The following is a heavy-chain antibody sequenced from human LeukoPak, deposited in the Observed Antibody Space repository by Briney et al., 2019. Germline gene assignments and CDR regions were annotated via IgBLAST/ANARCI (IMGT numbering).Heavy chain of an antibody. CDR3: ARGPITIFGVVPNPYYYYYGMDV. CDR1: GGSISRSTYY. Sequence: PSETLSLTCTVSGGSISRSTYYWAWIRQPPGKGLEWIGSVYYGRSPYFNPSLESRATISVDTSKNQFSLKLSSVTAADTAVYCCARGPITIFGVVPNPYYYYYGMDVWGQGTTVTVSS. D-gene: IGHD3-3*01. CDR2: VYYGRSP. J-gene: IGHJ6*02. V-gene: IGHV4-39*01.